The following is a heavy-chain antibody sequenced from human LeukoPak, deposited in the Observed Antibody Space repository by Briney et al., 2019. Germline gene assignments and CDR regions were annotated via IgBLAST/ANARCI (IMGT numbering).Heavy chain of an antibody. V-gene: IGHV3-43*01. D-gene: IGHD3-22*01. CDR2: ITWDGGST. Sequence: GGSLRLSCAASGFTFDDYTMHWVRQAPGKGLEWVSLITWDGGSTYYADSVKGRFTISRDNSKNSLYLQMNSLRTEDTALYYCARDCSSTYYYDSSDNDAFDIWGQGTMVTVSS. CDR1: GFTFDDYT. J-gene: IGHJ3*02. CDR3: ARDCSSTYYYDSSDNDAFDI.